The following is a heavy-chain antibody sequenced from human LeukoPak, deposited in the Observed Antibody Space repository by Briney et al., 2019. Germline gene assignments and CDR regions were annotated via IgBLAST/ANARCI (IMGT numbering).Heavy chain of an antibody. J-gene: IGHJ6*02. D-gene: IGHD2-15*01. Sequence: GGSLRLSCAAFGFTFSSYSMNWVRQAPGKGLEWVSSISSSSSYIYYADSVKGRFTISRDNAKNSLYLQMNSLRAEDTAVYYCAREAVGGCSGGSCYIYGMDVWGQGTTVTVSS. V-gene: IGHV3-21*01. CDR1: GFTFSSYS. CDR2: ISSSSSYI. CDR3: AREAVGGCSGGSCYIYGMDV.